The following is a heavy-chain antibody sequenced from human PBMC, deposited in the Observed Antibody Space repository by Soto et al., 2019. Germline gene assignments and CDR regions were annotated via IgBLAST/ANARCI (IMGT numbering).Heavy chain of an antibody. V-gene: IGHV3-23*01. CDR3: AKDRCTNGVCYWIY. CDR1: GFXFSNYA. J-gene: IGHJ4*02. Sequence: GGSLXLSCAASGFXFSNYAMSWVRQAPGKGLEWVSAISGSGSTTYSADSVRGRFTISRDNSKNTLYLQMNSLRAEDTAVYYCAKDRCTNGVCYWIYWGQGTLVTVSS. D-gene: IGHD2-8*01. CDR2: ISGSGSTT.